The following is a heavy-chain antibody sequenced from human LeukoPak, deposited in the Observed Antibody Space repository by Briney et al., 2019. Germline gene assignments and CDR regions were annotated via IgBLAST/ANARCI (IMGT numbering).Heavy chain of an antibody. D-gene: IGHD1-26*01. CDR1: GFAFSSYG. Sequence: PGGSLRLPCAASGFAFSSYGMHWVRQAPGKGLEWVAVISYDGSNKYYADSVKGRFTISRDNSKNTLYLQMNSLRAEDTAVYYCAKDTREFLLIVGAMVPDDAFDIWGQGTMVTVSS. V-gene: IGHV3-30*18. CDR3: AKDTREFLLIVGAMVPDDAFDI. J-gene: IGHJ3*02. CDR2: ISYDGSNK.